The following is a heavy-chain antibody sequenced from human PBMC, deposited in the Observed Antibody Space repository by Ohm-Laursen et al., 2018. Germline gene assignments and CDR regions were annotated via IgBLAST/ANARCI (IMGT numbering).Heavy chain of an antibody. V-gene: IGHV3-7*01. Sequence: GSLRLSCTASGFTFSTYYMTWVRQAPGKGLEWVANIKEDESEKNYVDSVKGRFTISRDNGKNSLYLQMNSLRAEDTAVYYCVKDAGGTYDYWGQGTLVTVSS. CDR1: GFTFSTYY. CDR2: IKEDESEK. CDR3: VKDAGGTYDY. J-gene: IGHJ4*02.